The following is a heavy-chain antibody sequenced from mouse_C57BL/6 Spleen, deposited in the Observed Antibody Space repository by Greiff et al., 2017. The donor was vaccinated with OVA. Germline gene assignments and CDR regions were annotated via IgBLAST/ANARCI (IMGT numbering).Heavy chain of an antibody. D-gene: IGHD2-5*01. CDR1: GYTFTDYY. CDR3: AGLRYSNYGAY. Sequence: VQLKQSGPELVKPGASVKISCKASGYTFTDYYMNWVKQSHGKSLEWIGDINPNNGGTSYNQKFKGKATLTVDKSSSTAYLELRRLTSDDSAVYDCAGLRYSNYGAYWGKGTLVTVSA. V-gene: IGHV1-26*01. CDR2: INPNNGGT. J-gene: IGHJ3*01.